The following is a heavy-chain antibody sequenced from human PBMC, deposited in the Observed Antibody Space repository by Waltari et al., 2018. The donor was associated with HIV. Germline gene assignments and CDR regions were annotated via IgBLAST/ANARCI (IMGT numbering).Heavy chain of an antibody. J-gene: IGHJ6*02. V-gene: IGHV3-30-3*01. D-gene: IGHD2-8*01. CDR2: ISYDGNYQ. CDR3: VRDCTDGVQSREDYGMDV. Sequence: QVQLVESGGGVVQPGRSLILSCAASGFTFSSYAMHWVRQAPGKGLEWVAGISYDGNYQFYTGSVKGRFIISRDNSKNTQYLQINGPRVEDTAVYYCVRDCTDGVQSREDYGMDVWGQGTTVTVSS. CDR1: GFTFSSYA.